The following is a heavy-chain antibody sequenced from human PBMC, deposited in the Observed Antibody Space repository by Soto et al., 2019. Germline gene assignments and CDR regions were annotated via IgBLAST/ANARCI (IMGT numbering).Heavy chain of an antibody. J-gene: IGHJ4*02. Sequence: RRLSCAASGFTFSSYSMSCVRQAPGKGLEWVSAISGIGVRTYYADSVKGRFTISRDNSKNTLYLQMNSLRAEDTSVYYCAKKPPGEYSNYVCEPYFNXWGQGTLVTVSX. CDR3: AKKPPGEYSNYVCEPYFNX. CDR2: ISGIGVRT. CDR1: GFTFSSYS. D-gene: IGHD4-4*01. V-gene: IGHV3-23*01.